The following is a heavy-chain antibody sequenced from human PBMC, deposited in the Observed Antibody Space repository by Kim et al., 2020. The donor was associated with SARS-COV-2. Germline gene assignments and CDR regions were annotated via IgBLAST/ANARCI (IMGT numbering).Heavy chain of an antibody. CDR1: GGSISSYY. CDR3: ARHHGIYYDSSGYAFDY. J-gene: IGHJ4*02. CDR2: IYYSGST. Sequence: SETLSLTCTVSGGSISSYYWSWIRQPPGKGLEWIGYIYYSGSTNYNPSLKSRVTISVDTSKNQFSLKLSSVTAADTAVYYCARHHGIYYDSSGYAFDYWGQGTLVTVSS. V-gene: IGHV4-59*08. D-gene: IGHD3-22*01.